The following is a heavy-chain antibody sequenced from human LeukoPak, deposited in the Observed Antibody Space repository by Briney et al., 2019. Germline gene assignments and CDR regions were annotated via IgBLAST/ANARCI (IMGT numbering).Heavy chain of an antibody. Sequence: SVKVSCKASGGTFSSYAISWVRQAPGQGLEWMGGIIPIFGTANYAQKFQGRVAITADESTSTAHMELSSLRSEDTAVYYCARGPKDYYYYYYMDVWGKGTTVTVSS. CDR3: ARGPKDYYYYYYMDV. V-gene: IGHV1-69*13. CDR2: IIPIFGTA. CDR1: GGTFSSYA. J-gene: IGHJ6*03.